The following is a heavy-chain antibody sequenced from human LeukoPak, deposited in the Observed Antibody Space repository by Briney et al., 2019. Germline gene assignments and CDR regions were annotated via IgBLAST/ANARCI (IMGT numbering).Heavy chain of an antibody. Sequence: PGRSLRLSCAASGFTFDDYAMHWVRQAPGKGLEWVSGISWNSGSIGYADSVKGRFTISRDNAKNSLYLQMNSLRAEDTALYYCAKGRDIVATIPHAFDIWGQGTMVTVSS. CDR3: AKGRDIVATIPHAFDI. D-gene: IGHD5-12*01. CDR1: GFTFDDYA. CDR2: ISWNSGSI. J-gene: IGHJ3*02. V-gene: IGHV3-9*01.